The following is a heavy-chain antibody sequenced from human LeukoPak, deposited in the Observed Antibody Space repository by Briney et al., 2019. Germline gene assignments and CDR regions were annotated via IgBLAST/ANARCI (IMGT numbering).Heavy chain of an antibody. V-gene: IGHV4-34*01. J-gene: IGHJ4*02. D-gene: IGHD5-18*01. CDR1: GGSFRGYY. CDR3: ARGXSXDLSVDTXIYGXFXY. CDR2: INHSGST. Sequence: SETLSLTCAVYGGSFRGYYWSWIRQPPGKGLEWIGEINHSGSTNYNPSLKSRVTISVDTSKNQFSLKLSSVTAADTAVYYCARGXSXDLSVDTXIYGXFXYWGQGTL.